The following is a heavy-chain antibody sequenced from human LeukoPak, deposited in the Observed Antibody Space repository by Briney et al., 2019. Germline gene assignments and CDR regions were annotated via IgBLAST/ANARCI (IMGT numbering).Heavy chain of an antibody. Sequence: SETLSLTCTVSGGSISSYYWSWIRQSPGKGLEWIGYIYYSGSTNYNPSLKNRVTISVDTSKNQFSLKLSSVTAADTAVYYCASQDYYDSSGHDYWGQGTLVTVSS. D-gene: IGHD3-22*01. CDR1: GGSISSYY. CDR2: IYYSGST. CDR3: ASQDYYDSSGHDY. J-gene: IGHJ4*02. V-gene: IGHV4-59*01.